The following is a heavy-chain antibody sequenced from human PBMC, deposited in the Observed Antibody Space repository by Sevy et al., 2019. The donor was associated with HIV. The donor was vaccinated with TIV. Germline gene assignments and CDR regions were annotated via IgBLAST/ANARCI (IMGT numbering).Heavy chain of an antibody. J-gene: IGHJ4*02. CDR2: ISHDGMNE. CDR1: EFTFSDYV. CDR3: VKEGAPHRNIRYFFGENCFYTCFDM. D-gene: IGHD3-9*01. V-gene: IGHV3-30*09. Sequence: GGSLRLSCTASEFTFSDYVMHWVRQTPGKGLEWVAIISHDGMNEDYAESLKGRFAISRDNSRNTMDPQMNRVRPDDTAVYFWVKEGAPHRNIRYFFGENCFYTCFDMWGQGVLVTVSS.